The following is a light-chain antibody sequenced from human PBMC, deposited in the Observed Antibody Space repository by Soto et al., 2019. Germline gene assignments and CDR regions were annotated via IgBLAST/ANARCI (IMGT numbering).Light chain of an antibody. Sequence: DIQMTQSPSTLSASVGDRVTITCRASQCISSWLAWYQQRPGKAPKLLIYKASSLQSGVPSRFSGSGSGTEFTLTITSLQPDDFATYYCQQYNDYWTFGQGTKVENK. V-gene: IGKV1-5*03. CDR2: KAS. J-gene: IGKJ1*01. CDR1: QCISSW. CDR3: QQYNDYWT.